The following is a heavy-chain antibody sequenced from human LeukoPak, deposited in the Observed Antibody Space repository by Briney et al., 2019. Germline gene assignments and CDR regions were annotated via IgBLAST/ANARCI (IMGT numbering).Heavy chain of an antibody. D-gene: IGHD1-26*01. CDR2: ISSSGSTI. J-gene: IGHJ4*02. CDR3: AKDNEELLRGVMEY. V-gene: IGHV3-11*01. Sequence: PGGSLRLSCAASGFTFSDYYMSWIRQAPGKGLEWVSYISSSGSTIYYADSVKGRFTISRDNAKNSLYLQMNSLRAEDTALYYCAKDNEELLRGVMEYWGQGTLVTVSS. CDR1: GFTFSDYY.